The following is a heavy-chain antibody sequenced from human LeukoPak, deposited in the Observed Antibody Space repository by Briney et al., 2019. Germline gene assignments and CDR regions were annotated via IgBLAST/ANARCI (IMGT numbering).Heavy chain of an antibody. V-gene: IGHV3-48*01. CDR1: GFTFSSYS. CDR3: ASWGLKYHYFDY. Sequence: PGGSLRLSCAASGFTFSSYSMNWVRQAPGKGLEWVSYISSSSSIIYYADSVKGRLTISRDNSKNTLYLQMNSLRAEDAAVYYCASWGLKYHYFDYWGQGTLVTVSS. D-gene: IGHD3-16*01. CDR2: ISSSSSII. J-gene: IGHJ4*02.